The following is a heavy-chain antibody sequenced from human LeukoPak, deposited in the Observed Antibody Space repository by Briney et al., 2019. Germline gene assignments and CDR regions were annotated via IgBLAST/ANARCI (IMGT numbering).Heavy chain of an antibody. CDR3: ARDRGGFDVDAFDI. D-gene: IGHD2-15*01. J-gene: IGHJ3*02. Sequence: SETLSLTCTVSGGSISSHYWSWIRQPPGKGLEWIGYIYYSGSTNYNPSLKSRVTISVDTAKNQFSLKLSSVTAADTAVYYCARDRGGFDVDAFDIWGQGTMVTVSS. V-gene: IGHV4-59*11. CDR1: GGSISSHY. CDR2: IYYSGST.